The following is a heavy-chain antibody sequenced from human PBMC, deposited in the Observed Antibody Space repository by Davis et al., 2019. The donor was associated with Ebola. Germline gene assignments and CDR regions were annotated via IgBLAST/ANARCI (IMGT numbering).Heavy chain of an antibody. Sequence: GGSLRLSCAASGFTFSSYSMNWVRQAPGKGLEWVSSISSSSSYIYYADSVKSRFTISRDNAKNSLYLQMNSLRAEDTAVYYCAREAGPVWFDYWGQGTLVTVSS. CDR2: ISSSSSYI. CDR1: GFTFSSYS. CDR3: AREAGPVWFDY. D-gene: IGHD6-19*01. J-gene: IGHJ4*02. V-gene: IGHV3-21*01.